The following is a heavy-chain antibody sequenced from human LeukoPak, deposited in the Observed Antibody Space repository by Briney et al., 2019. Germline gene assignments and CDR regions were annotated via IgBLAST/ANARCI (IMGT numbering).Heavy chain of an antibody. J-gene: IGHJ4*02. CDR2: ISISGTT. Sequence: SETLSLTCTVSGGSISSYYWSWIRQPAGKGLEWIGRISISGTTNYNPSLKSRVTMSVDTSKNQFSLKLSSVTAADTAVYYCAATYVYDSSAYQLSYWGQGTLVTVSS. CDR3: AATYVYDSSAYQLSY. D-gene: IGHD3-22*01. V-gene: IGHV4-4*07. CDR1: GGSISSYY.